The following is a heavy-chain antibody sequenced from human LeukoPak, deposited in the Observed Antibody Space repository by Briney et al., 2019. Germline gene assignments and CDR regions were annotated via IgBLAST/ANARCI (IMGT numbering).Heavy chain of an antibody. V-gene: IGHV4-38-2*02. D-gene: IGHD1-26*01. J-gene: IGHJ4*02. CDR2: IYHTGST. CDR3: AREGSGSYSRAFDY. Sequence: SETLSLTCTVSDHSVSGGYYGGWIRQPPGQGLEWIGSIYHTGSTYYNPSLKSRVTISVDTSKNQFSLKLSSVTAADTAVYYCAREGSGSYSRAFDYWGQGTLVTVSS. CDR1: DHSVSGGYY.